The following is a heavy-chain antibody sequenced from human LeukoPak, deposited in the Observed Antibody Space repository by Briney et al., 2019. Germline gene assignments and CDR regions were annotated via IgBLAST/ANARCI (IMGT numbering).Heavy chain of an antibody. D-gene: IGHD3-22*01. Sequence: ASVKVSCKASGYTFTGYYMHWVRQAPGQGLERMGWINPNSGGTNYAQKFQGRVTMTRDTSISTAYMELSRLRSDDTAVYYCARGGSTRATYYDSSGYYYFDYWGQGTLVTVSS. J-gene: IGHJ4*02. CDR3: ARGGSTRATYYDSSGYYYFDY. V-gene: IGHV1-2*02. CDR1: GYTFTGYY. CDR2: INPNSGGT.